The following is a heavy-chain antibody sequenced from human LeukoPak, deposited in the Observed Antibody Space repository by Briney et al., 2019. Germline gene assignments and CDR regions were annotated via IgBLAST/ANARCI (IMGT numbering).Heavy chain of an antibody. CDR2: INHSGST. CDR3: ARAKGSGSYFNWFDP. V-gene: IGHV4-34*01. D-gene: IGHD3-10*01. J-gene: IGHJ5*02. Sequence: SETLSLTCAVYGGSFSGYYWSWIRQPPGKGLEWIGEINHSGSTNYSPSLKSRVTISVDTSKNQFSLKLSSVTAADTAVYYCARAKGSGSYFNWFDPWGQGTLVTVSS. CDR1: GGSFSGYY.